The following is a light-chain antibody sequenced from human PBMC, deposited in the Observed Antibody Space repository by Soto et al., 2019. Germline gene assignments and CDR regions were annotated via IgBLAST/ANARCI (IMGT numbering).Light chain of an antibody. V-gene: IGLV1-51*01. CDR3: GTWDSSLSGGV. CDR1: SSNIGSNY. J-gene: IGLJ2*01. CDR2: DNN. Sequence: QSVLTQPPSVSAAPGQKVTISCSGSSSNIGSNYVSWYQQLPGTAPKLLIYDNNKRRSGIPDRFSGSKSGTSATLGITGLQTGDEAHYYCGTWDSSLSGGVFGGGTKLTAL.